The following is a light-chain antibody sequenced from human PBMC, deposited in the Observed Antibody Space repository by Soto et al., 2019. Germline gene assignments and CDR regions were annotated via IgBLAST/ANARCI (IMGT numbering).Light chain of an antibody. J-gene: IGKJ5*01. V-gene: IGKV3-15*01. Sequence: EIGMTQSPATLSVYPGERATLSCRASQGVRGDLAWYQQKLGQAPRLLIYGASTRATGVPARFSGSGSGTEFTFTISSRQSEDFAVYYCQQYNNWPPTFGQGTRLEIK. CDR2: GAS. CDR3: QQYNNWPPT. CDR1: QGVRGD.